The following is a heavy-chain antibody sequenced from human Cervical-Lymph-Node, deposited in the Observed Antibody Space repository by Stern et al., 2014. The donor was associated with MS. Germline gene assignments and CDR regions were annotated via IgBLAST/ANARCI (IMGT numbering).Heavy chain of an antibody. CDR2: IFHTGNT. CDR3: ARLGYSYGSYYFDY. Sequence: QVQLQESGPGLVKPSGTLSLICAVSGGSISSSNWWSWVRQPPGKGLEWIGEIFHTGNTNYNPSLKSRITISVDKSKNQFSLKLNSVTAADTAVYYCARLGYSYGSYYFDYWGQGTLVTVSS. D-gene: IGHD5-18*01. V-gene: IGHV4-4*02. J-gene: IGHJ4*02. CDR1: GGSISSSNW.